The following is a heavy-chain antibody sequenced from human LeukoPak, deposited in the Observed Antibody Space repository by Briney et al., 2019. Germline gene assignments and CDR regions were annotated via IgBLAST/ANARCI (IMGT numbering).Heavy chain of an antibody. CDR1: GGTFSSYA. D-gene: IGHD5-24*01. CDR2: IIPIFGIA. V-gene: IGHV1-69*04. Sequence: SVKVSCKASGGTFSSYAISWVRQAPGQGLEWMGRIIPIFGIANYAQKFQGRVTITADKSTSTAYMELSSLRSEDTAVYYCASLGWLRDPFDIWGQGTMVTVSS. CDR3: ASLGWLRDPFDI. J-gene: IGHJ3*02.